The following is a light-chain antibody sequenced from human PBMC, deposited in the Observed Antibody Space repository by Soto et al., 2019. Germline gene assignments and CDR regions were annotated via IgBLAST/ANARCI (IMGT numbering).Light chain of an antibody. CDR3: QQYNNWPPWT. J-gene: IGKJ1*01. CDR1: QGVSSN. Sequence: ILMTQSPATLSVSPGERATLSCRASQGVSSNLAWYQQKPGQGPRLLIYDASTRATGIPARFSGSGSGTEFTLTISSLQSEDFAVYYCQQYNNWPPWTFGQGTKVEIK. V-gene: IGKV3-15*01. CDR2: DAS.